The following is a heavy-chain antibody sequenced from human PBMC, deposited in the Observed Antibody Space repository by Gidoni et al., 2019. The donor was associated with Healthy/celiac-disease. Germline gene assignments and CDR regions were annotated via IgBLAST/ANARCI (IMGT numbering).Heavy chain of an antibody. Sequence: QIPLKESGPTLVKPTQPLTLTCTFSGFSLSTSGVGVGWIRQPPGKALEWLALIYWDDDKRYSPSLKSRLTIAKDTSKNQVVRTMTNMDPVDTATYYCAHHGIAAAGNLYFDYWGQGTLVTVSS. J-gene: IGHJ4*02. D-gene: IGHD6-13*01. CDR1: GFSLSTSGVG. CDR2: IYWDDDK. CDR3: AHHGIAAAGNLYFDY. V-gene: IGHV2-5*02.